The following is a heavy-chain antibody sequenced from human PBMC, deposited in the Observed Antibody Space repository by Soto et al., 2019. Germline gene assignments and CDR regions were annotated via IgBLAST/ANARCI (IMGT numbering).Heavy chain of an antibody. CDR1: GGSISSYY. J-gene: IGHJ4*02. CDR2: IYYSGST. Sequence: SETLSLSCTVSGGSISSYYWSWIRQPPGKGLEWIGYIYYSGSTNYNPSLKSRVTISVDTSKNQFSLKLSSVTAADTAVYYCARGGNDFWSGYYYYFDYWGQGTLVTVSS. V-gene: IGHV4-59*01. D-gene: IGHD3-3*01. CDR3: ARGGNDFWSGYYYYFDY.